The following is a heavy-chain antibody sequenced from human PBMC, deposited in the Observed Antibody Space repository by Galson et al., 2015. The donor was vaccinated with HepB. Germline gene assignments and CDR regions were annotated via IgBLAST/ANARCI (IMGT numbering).Heavy chain of an antibody. CDR3: ARHVEYEKYQLPGAAFDI. J-gene: IGHJ3*02. CDR2: IDPSDSYT. Sequence: QSGAEVKKPGESLRISCKGSGYGFTSYWISWVRQMPGKGLEWMGRIDPSDSYTNYSPSFQGHVTISADKSISTAYLQWSSLKASDTAMYYCARHVEYEKYQLPGAAFDIWGQGTMVTVSS. CDR1: GYGFTSYW. V-gene: IGHV5-10-1*01. D-gene: IGHD2-2*01.